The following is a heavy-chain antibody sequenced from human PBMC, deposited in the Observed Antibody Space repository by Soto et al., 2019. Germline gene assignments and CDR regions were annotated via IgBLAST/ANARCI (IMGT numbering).Heavy chain of an antibody. V-gene: IGHV3-11*01. J-gene: IGHJ5*02. CDR3: ARVLGYIYGSNHNWFDP. CDR1: GFTFSDYY. D-gene: IGHD5-18*01. Sequence: QVQLVESGGGLVKPGGSLRLSCAASGFTFSDYYMSWIRQAPGKGLEWVSYISSSGSAIYYADSVKGRSTISRDNAKNSLYLQMNSLRADDTAVYYCARVLGYIYGSNHNWFDPWGQGTLVTVSS. CDR2: ISSSGSAI.